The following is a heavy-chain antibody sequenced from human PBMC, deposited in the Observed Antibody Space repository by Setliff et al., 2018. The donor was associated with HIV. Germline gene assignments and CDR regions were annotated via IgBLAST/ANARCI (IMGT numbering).Heavy chain of an antibody. J-gene: IGHJ5*02. CDR2: IHDNGRT. CDR3: ARYTSKVDWFDP. Sequence: SETLSLTCTVSGDSITTNDYYWGWIRQPPGKGLEWIGIIHDNGRTYFDPSLQSRVTISVDMSKTQFSLKLRSVTASDTAVYYCARYTSKVDWFDPWGQGTLVTVSS. CDR1: GDSITTNDYY. V-gene: IGHV4-39*01. D-gene: IGHD2-2*02.